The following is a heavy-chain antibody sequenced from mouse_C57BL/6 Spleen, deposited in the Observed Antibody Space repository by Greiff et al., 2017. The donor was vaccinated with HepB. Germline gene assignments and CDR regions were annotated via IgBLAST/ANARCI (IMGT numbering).Heavy chain of an antibody. Sequence: VQLQQSGAELVKPGASVKLSCKASGYTFTEYTIHWVKQRSGQGLEWIGWFYPGSGSIKYNEKFKDKATLTADKSSSTVYMELSRLTSEDSAVYFCARHDHYYGSSYPAWCAYWGQGTLVTVSA. CDR3: ARHDHYYGSSYPAWCAY. CDR1: GYTFTEYT. J-gene: IGHJ3*01. D-gene: IGHD1-1*01. CDR2: FYPGSGSI. V-gene: IGHV1-62-2*01.